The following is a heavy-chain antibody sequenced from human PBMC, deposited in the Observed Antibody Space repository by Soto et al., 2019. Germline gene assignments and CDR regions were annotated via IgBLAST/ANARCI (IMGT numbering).Heavy chain of an antibody. CDR3: ARRTPMVRDREGNWFDP. CDR1: GGSISSYY. J-gene: IGHJ5*02. Sequence: QVQLQESGPGLVKPSETLSLTCTVSGGSISSYYWSWIRQPPGKGLEWIGYIYYSGSTNYNPSLKSRVTISVDTSKNQSALKLSSVTAADTAVYYCARRTPMVRDREGNWFDPWGQGTLVTVSS. V-gene: IGHV4-59*08. D-gene: IGHD3-10*01. CDR2: IYYSGST.